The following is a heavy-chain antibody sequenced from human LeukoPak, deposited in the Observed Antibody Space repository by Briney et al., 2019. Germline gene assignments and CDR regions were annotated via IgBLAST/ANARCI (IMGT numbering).Heavy chain of an antibody. CDR1: GGSISRYY. V-gene: IGHV4-59*01. CDR2: IYYSGST. Sequence: SETLSLTCTVSGGSISRYYWSWIRQPPGKGLEWIGYIYYSGSTNYNPSLKSRVTISVDTSKNQFSLKLSSVTAADTAVYYCARGNGYSGWFDPWGQGTLVTVSS. CDR3: ARGNGYSGWFDP. D-gene: IGHD5-24*01. J-gene: IGHJ5*02.